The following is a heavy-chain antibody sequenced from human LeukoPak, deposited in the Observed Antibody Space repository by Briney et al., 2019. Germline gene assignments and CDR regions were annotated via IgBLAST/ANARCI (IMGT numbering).Heavy chain of an antibody. CDR1: GFPFSTST. CDR2: ISRIDGTT. D-gene: IGHD6-25*01. J-gene: IGHJ3*02. Sequence: GGSLRLSCAASGFPFSTSTMSWVRQAPGKGLEWVSTISRIDGTTYYADPVKGRFTISRDNAKNTLYLQMNSLRAEDTAVYYCARSLWRQRGAFDIWGQGTMVTVSS. CDR3: ARSLWRQRGAFDI. V-gene: IGHV3-23*01.